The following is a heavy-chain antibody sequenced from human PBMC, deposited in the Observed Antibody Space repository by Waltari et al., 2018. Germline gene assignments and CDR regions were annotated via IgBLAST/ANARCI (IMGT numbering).Heavy chain of an antibody. Sequence: QVQLVESGGGVVQPGRSLRLSCAASGFTFSSYAMPWVRQAPGKGLEWVAVISYDGSNKYYADSVKGRFTISRDNSKNTLYLQMNSLRAEDTAVYYCARDRTPIAKSFFDYWGQGTLVTVSS. CDR2: ISYDGSNK. D-gene: IGHD2-15*01. V-gene: IGHV3-30-3*01. CDR3: ARDRTPIAKSFFDY. J-gene: IGHJ4*02. CDR1: GFTFSSYA.